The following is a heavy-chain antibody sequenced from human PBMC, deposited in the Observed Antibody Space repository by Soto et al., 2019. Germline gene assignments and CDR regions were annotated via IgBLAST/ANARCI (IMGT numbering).Heavy chain of an antibody. J-gene: IGHJ5*02. CDR1: GYTFTSYA. V-gene: IGHV1-3*01. D-gene: IGHD3-9*01. CDR2: VNAGNGNT. Sequence: ASVKVSCKASGYTFTSYAMHWVRQAPGQRLEWMGWVNAGNGNTKYSQKFQGRVTITRDTSASTAYMELSSLRSEDTAVYYCARDFYDILTGSHGWFDPWGQGTLVTVSS. CDR3: ARDFYDILTGSHGWFDP.